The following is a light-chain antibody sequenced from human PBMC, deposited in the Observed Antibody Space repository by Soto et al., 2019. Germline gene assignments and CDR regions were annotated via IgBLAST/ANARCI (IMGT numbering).Light chain of an antibody. J-gene: IGKJ1*01. CDR1: QSISSW. Sequence: DIQMTQSPSTLSASVGDRVTITCRASQSISSWLAWYQQKPGKAPKLLIYDASSLESGVPSRFSGSGSGTEFTLTISSLQPDDVATYYCQQYNSYWTFGQGTKVDMK. CDR2: DAS. CDR3: QQYNSYWT. V-gene: IGKV1-5*01.